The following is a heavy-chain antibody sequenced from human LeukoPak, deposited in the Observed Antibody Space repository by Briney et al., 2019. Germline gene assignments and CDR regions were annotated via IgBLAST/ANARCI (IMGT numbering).Heavy chain of an antibody. CDR2: IYYSGST. D-gene: IGHD6-13*01. V-gene: IGHV4-61*08. Sequence: PSQTLSLTCTVSGGSISSGDYYWSWIRQPPGKGLEGIGYIYYSGSTNYNPSLKSRVTRSVDTFKIQFSLQLSSVTAADTAVYYCARVAGYSSSWSGLPHYYYYYYMDVWGKGTTVTVSS. CDR3: ARVAGYSSSWSGLPHYYYYYYMDV. J-gene: IGHJ6*03. CDR1: GGSISSGDYY.